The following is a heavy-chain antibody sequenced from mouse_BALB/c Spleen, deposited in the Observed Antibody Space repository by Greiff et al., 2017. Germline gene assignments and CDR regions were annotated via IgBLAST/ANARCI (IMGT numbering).Heavy chain of an antibody. CDR1: GFDFSRYW. Sequence: EVQLQQSGGGLVQPGGSLKLSCAASGFDFSRYWMSWVRQAPGKGLEWIGEINPDSSTINYTPSLKDKFIISRDNAKNTLYLQMSKVRSEDTALYYCARYYGSSPYYAMDYWGQGTSVTVSS. J-gene: IGHJ4*01. V-gene: IGHV4-1*02. CDR3: ARYYGSSPYYAMDY. D-gene: IGHD1-1*01. CDR2: INPDSSTI.